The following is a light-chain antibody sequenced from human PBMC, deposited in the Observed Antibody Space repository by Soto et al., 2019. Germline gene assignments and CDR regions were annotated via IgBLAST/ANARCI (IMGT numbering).Light chain of an antibody. CDR3: QQRSDWLPIT. J-gene: IGKJ5*01. Sequence: EIVLTQSPGTLSLSPGERATLSCRASQSVSSSYLARYQQKPGQAPRLLIYGASSRATGIPVRFSGSGSGTDFTLTISSLEPEDFAVYYCQQRSDWLPITFGQGTRLEIK. CDR2: GAS. CDR1: QSVSSSY. V-gene: IGKV3D-20*02.